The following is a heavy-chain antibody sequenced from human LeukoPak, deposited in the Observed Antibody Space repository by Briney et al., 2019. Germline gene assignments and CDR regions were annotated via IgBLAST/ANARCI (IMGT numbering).Heavy chain of an antibody. CDR1: GFTFSRHW. V-gene: IGHV3-74*01. Sequence: GGSLRLSCAASGFTFSRHWMHWVRQAPGKGLVWVSRINSDGSTTIYADSVKGRFTISRDNAKNTLYLQMSSLRAEDAAVYYCARRMAVAGTSPFDYWGQGTLVTVSS. J-gene: IGHJ4*02. CDR3: ARRMAVAGTSPFDY. D-gene: IGHD6-19*01. CDR2: INSDGSTT.